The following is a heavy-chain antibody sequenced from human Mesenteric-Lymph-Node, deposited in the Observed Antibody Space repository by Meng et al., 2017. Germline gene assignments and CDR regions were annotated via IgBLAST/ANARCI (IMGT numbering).Heavy chain of an antibody. D-gene: IGHD3-10*01. CDR3: ARASYGSGSPLGESWFDP. CDR1: GGSVSSGGYY. V-gene: IGHV4-31*03. J-gene: IGHJ5*02. CDR2: IHDSGST. Sequence: PRHEPGPGLWTPLHTPSLTCMVPGGSVSSGGYYWSWIRQHPGKGLEWIGYIHDSGSTYYNPSLKSRVTISADTSKNQFSLKLSSVTAADTAVYYCARASYGSGSPLGESWFDPWGQGTLVTVSS.